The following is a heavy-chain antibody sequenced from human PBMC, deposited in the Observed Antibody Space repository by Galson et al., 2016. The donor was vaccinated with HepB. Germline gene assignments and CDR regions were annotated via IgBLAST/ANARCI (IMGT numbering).Heavy chain of an antibody. V-gene: IGHV5-51*01. Sequence: SGAEVKKPGESLKISCQGSGYTFSNYWIGWVRQMSGKGLEWMGFINPGDSETRYSPSFQGQVTISADKSISTIYLQWTSLTAPDSAMYYCTGHEFQGSGWSSLYWGQGTLVTVSS. CDR3: TGHEFQGSGWSSLY. J-gene: IGHJ4*02. CDR1: GYTFSNYW. D-gene: IGHD6-19*01. CDR2: INPGDSET.